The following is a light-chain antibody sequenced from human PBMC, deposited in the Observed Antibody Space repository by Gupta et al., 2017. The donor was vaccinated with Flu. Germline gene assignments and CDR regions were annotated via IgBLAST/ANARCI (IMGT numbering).Light chain of an antibody. J-gene: IGLJ2*01. CDR2: GNS. CDR3: QSYDSSLSGYVV. V-gene: IGLV1-40*01. CDR1: SSNIGAGYD. Sequence: QSVLTQPPPVSWAPGQRVTISCTGSSSNIGAGYDVHWYQQLPGTAPKLLIYGNSNRPSGVPDRFSGSKSGTSASLAITGLQAEDEADYYCQSYDSSLSGYVVFGGGTKLTVL.